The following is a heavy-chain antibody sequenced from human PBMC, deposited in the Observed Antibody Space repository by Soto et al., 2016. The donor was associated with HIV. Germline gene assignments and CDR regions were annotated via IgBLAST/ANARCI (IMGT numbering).Heavy chain of an antibody. CDR2: INHSGTT. V-gene: IGHV4-34*01. J-gene: IGHJ6*02. D-gene: IGHD4-17*01. Sequence: QVQLQQWGAGLVKSSETLSLTCAIYGGSFDSYYWSWIRQPPGKGLEWIGEINHSGTTNYNPSLKSRVAISIDKSKNQFSLRLRTVSVADTAEYYCARAVRWDLHGLLTTTYGMDVWGLGTTVTV. CDR1: GGSFDSYY. CDR3: ARAVRWDLHGLLTTTYGMDV.